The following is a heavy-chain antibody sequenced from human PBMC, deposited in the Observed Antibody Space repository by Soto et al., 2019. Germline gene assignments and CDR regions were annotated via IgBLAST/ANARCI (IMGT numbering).Heavy chain of an antibody. D-gene: IGHD2-15*01. CDR1: GYTFTSYY. J-gene: IGHJ6*02. V-gene: IGHV1-46*01. Sequence: ASVKVSCKASGYTFTSYYMHWVRQAPGQGLEWMGIINPSGGSTSYAQKFQGRVTMTRDTSTSTVYMELSSLRSEETAVYYCARDLFYNTVVNGMDVWGQGTTVTVS. CDR2: INPSGGST. CDR3: ARDLFYNTVVNGMDV.